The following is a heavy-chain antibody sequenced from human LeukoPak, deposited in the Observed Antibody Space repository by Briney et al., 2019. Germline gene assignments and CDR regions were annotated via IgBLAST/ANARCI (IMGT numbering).Heavy chain of an antibody. V-gene: IGHV4-4*07. J-gene: IGHJ3*02. CDR1: GGSISSYY. Sequence: SETLSLTCTVSGGSISSYYWNWIRQPAGKGLEWIGHIYISGSTNYNPSLKSRVTMSVDTSKNQFSLKLSSVTAADTAVYYCARDPGYYGSGTRGAFDIWGQGTMVTVSS. CDR3: ARDPGYYGSGTRGAFDI. D-gene: IGHD3-10*01. CDR2: IYISGST.